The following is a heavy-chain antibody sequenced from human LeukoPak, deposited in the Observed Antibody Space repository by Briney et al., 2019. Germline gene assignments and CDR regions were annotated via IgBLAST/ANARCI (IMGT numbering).Heavy chain of an antibody. CDR3: ARSNHGCHDY. D-gene: IGHD4-11*01. Sequence: GGSLRLSCAASGFTFSSYWMHWVRQAPGKGLVWVSRISNDGSSTPYANSVKGRFTISRDNAKNTLYLQMNSLRAEDTAVYYCARSNHGCHDYWGQGTLVTVSS. V-gene: IGHV3-74*01. CDR1: GFTFSSYW. CDR2: ISNDGSST. J-gene: IGHJ4*02.